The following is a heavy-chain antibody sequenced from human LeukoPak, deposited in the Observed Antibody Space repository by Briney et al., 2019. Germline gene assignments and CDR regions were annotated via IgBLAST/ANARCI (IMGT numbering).Heavy chain of an antibody. D-gene: IGHD5-18*01. J-gene: IGHJ4*02. Sequence: GGSLRLSCAASGFTVSDNYMTWVRQAPGKGLEWVSYISSSGSTIYYADSVKGRFTISRDNAKNSLYLQMNSLRAEDTAVYYCARVRSWLRYFDYWGQGTLVTVSS. CDR2: ISSSGSTI. V-gene: IGHV3-11*04. CDR1: GFTVSDNY. CDR3: ARVRSWLRYFDY.